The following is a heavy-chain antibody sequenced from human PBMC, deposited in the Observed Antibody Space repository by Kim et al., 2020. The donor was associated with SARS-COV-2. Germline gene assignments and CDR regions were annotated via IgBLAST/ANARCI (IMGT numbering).Heavy chain of an antibody. Sequence: ASVKVSCKASGYTFTSYYMHWVRQAPGQGLEWMGIINPSGGSTSYAQKFQGRVTMTRDTSTSTVYMELSSLRSEDTAVYYCARGATPTWTDYYGGWDYWGQGTLVTVSS. D-gene: IGHD3-10*01. CDR2: INPSGGST. J-gene: IGHJ4*02. CDR3: ARGATPTWTDYYGGWDY. CDR1: GYTFTSYY. V-gene: IGHV1-46*01.